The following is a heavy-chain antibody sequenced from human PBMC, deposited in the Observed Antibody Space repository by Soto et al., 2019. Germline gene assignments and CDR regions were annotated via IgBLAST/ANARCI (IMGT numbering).Heavy chain of an antibody. CDR3: ATSAARNYYYGMDV. V-gene: IGHV1-69*12. CDR1: GGTFSSYA. Sequence: QVQLVQSGAEVKKPGSSVKVSCKASGGTFSSYAISWVRQAPGQGLEWMGGIIPIFGTANYAQQLQGRVTITADESTSTAYMELSSLRSEDTAVYYCATSAARNYYYGMDVWGQGTTVTVSS. CDR2: IIPIFGTA. J-gene: IGHJ6*02.